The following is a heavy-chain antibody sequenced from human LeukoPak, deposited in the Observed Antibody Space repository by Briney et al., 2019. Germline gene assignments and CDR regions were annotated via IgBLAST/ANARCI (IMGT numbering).Heavy chain of an antibody. J-gene: IGHJ4*02. CDR1: GFTFSGYA. V-gene: IGHV3-64*01. Sequence: GGSLRLSCAASGFTFSGYAMHWVRQAPGKGLEYVSAITNNGGTTYYANSVKGRFTISRDNSKNTLYLQMGSLRAEDMAVYYCARVAVSGWFDYWGQGTLVTVSS. CDR2: ITNNGGTT. D-gene: IGHD6-19*01. CDR3: ARVAVSGWFDY.